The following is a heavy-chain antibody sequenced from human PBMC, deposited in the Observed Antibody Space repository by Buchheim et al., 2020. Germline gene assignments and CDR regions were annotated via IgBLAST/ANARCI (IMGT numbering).Heavy chain of an antibody. CDR3: TTDYSTVTTLYYYYGMDG. J-gene: IGHJ6*02. D-gene: IGHD4-17*01. CDR1: GFTFSNAW. Sequence: EVQLVESGGGLVKPGGSLRLSCAASGFTFSNAWMSWVRQAPGQGLEWVGRIKSKTDGGTPDYAAPVKGRFTISRDDSKNTLYLQMNSLKTEDTAVYYCTTDYSTVTTLYYYYGMDGWGQGTT. V-gene: IGHV3-15*01. CDR2: IKSKTDGGTP.